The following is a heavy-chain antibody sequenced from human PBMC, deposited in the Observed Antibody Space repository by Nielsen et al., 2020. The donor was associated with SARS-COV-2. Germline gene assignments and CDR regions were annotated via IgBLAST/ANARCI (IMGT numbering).Heavy chain of an antibody. CDR3: ARERKYYYGSGPIGNFDY. D-gene: IGHD3-10*01. Sequence: GESLKISCAASGFTFSSYSMNWVRQAPGKGLEWVSSISSSSSYIYYADSVKGRFTISRDNAKNSLYLQMNSLRAADTAVYYCARERKYYYGSGPIGNFDYWGQGTLVTVSS. J-gene: IGHJ4*02. V-gene: IGHV3-21*01. CDR2: ISSSSSYI. CDR1: GFTFSSYS.